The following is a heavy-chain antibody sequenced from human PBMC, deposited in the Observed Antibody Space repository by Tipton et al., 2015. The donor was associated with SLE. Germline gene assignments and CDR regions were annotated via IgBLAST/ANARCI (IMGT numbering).Heavy chain of an antibody. J-gene: IGHJ4*02. CDR1: GDSITSGGFY. V-gene: IGHV3-9*01. D-gene: IGHD4-17*01. CDR3: VKGRKVVSTANLDS. Sequence: SLRLSCTVSGDSITSGGFYWSWIRQRPGKGLEWVSGISWNSGDIGYADSVKGRFTITRDNAKNSLFLQMNSLRTEDTALYFCVKGRKVVSTANLDSWGRGLLVSVSS. CDR2: ISWNSGDI.